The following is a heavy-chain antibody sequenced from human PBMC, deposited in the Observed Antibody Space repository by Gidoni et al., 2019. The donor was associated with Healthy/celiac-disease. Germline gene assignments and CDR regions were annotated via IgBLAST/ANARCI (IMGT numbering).Heavy chain of an antibody. CDR3: ARLPITMVRGVIPRIDY. Sequence: EVQLVQSGAEVKKPGESLRISCKGSGYSFTSYWISWVRQMPGKGLEWMGRIDPSDSYTNYSPSFQGHVTISADKSISTAYLQWSSLKASDTAMYYCARLPITMVRGVIPRIDYWGQGTLVTVSS. D-gene: IGHD3-10*01. J-gene: IGHJ4*02. CDR2: IDPSDSYT. V-gene: IGHV5-10-1*03. CDR1: GYSFTSYW.